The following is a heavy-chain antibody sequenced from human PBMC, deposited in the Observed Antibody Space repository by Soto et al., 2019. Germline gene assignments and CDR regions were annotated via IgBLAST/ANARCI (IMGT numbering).Heavy chain of an antibody. V-gene: IGHV1-18*01. D-gene: IGHD6-6*01. CDR2: ISTYNGNT. CDR3: ARRYSSSSCFDP. Sequence: QVQLVQSGAEVKKPGASVTVSCKASGYTFANYGISWVRQAPGQGREWMGWISTYNGNTNYAQKLQGRVTMTTDPSTSTEYMELRSLRSDDTAMYYCARRYSSSSCFDPWGQGTLVTVSS. CDR1: GYTFANYG. J-gene: IGHJ5*02.